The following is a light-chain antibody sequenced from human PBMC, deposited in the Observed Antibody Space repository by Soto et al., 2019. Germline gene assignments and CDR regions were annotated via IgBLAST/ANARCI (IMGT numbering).Light chain of an antibody. V-gene: IGLV1-40*01. Sequence: QSVLTQPPSVSGAPGQRGTISCTGSSSNIGANYDVHWYQHRPGTAPKLLICGNNNRPSGVPDRFSGSKSGTSASLDITCLQAEDEGDYYCQSYDSTLSARYVFGTGTKLTVL. CDR2: GNN. J-gene: IGLJ1*01. CDR1: SSNIGANYD. CDR3: QSYDSTLSARYV.